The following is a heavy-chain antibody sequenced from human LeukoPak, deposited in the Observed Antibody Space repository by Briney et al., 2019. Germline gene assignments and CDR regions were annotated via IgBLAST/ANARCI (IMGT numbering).Heavy chain of an antibody. J-gene: IGHJ6*02. CDR1: GLTFSKYS. Sequence: GGSLRLSCAASGLTFSKYSMTWVRQAPGKGLEWVSFIDTSSTTMYYTDSVKGRFTISRDNAKNSLYLQMYSLRAEDTAMYYCARGLFGELLWGRYGLDVWGQGTTVTVSS. D-gene: IGHD3-10*02. CDR3: ARGLFGELLWGRYGLDV. CDR2: IDTSSTTM. V-gene: IGHV3-48*04.